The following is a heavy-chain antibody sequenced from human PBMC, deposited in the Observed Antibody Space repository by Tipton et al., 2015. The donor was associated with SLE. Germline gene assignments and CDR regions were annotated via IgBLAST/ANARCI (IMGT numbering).Heavy chain of an antibody. CDR1: GGSISIGSYY. CDR3: ARGGLYETSAYSVGFDI. CDR2: IYSTGST. J-gene: IGHJ3*02. Sequence: TLSLTCSVSGGSISIGSYYWSWLRQPPGKGLEWIGRIYSTGSTNYKSSLQSRVTISLDTSNNQFSLRLHSVTVADPALYYFARGGLYETSAYSVGFDIWGQGTLVTVSP. V-gene: IGHV4-61*02. D-gene: IGHD3-22*01.